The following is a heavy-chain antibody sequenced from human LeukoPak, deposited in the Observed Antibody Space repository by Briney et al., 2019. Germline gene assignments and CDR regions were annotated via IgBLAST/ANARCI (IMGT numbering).Heavy chain of an antibody. J-gene: IGHJ5*02. V-gene: IGHV1-2*02. D-gene: IGHD2-15*01. CDR1: GYTFTGYY. CDR2: INPNSGGT. Sequence: ASVKVSCKASGYTFTGYYMHWVRQAPGQGLEWMGWINPNSGGTNYAQKFQGRVTMTRDTSISTAYMELRSLRSDDTAVYYCARVKRSGYGWFDPWGQGTLVTVSS. CDR3: ARVKRSGYGWFDP.